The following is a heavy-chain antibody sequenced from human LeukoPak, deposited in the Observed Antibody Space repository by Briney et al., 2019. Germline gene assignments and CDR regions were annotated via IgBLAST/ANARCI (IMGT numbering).Heavy chain of an antibody. CDR1: ALTFSSYS. D-gene: IGHD6-19*01. V-gene: IGHV3-21*01. CDR2: ISSSSSYI. CDR3: AREYDSSGWPEIDY. Sequence: GRSLRLSCPASALTFSSYSMNWVRPAAGKGLEWVSSISSSSSYIYCAHSVKGRFTISRDNAKNSLYLQMNSLRAEHTAVYYCAREYDSSGWPEIDYWGQGTLVTVSS. J-gene: IGHJ4*02.